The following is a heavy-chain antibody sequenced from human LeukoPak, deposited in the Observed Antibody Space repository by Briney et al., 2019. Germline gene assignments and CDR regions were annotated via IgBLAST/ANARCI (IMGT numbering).Heavy chain of an antibody. CDR2: ISSSSSYI. Sequence: PGGSLRLSCAASGFTFSSYSMNWVRQAPGKGLEWVSSISSSSSYIYYADSVKGRFAISRDNAKNSLYLQMNSLRVEDTAVYYCARSLQQLVDYWGQGTLVTVSS. J-gene: IGHJ4*02. V-gene: IGHV3-21*01. D-gene: IGHD6-13*01. CDR1: GFTFSSYS. CDR3: ARSLQQLVDY.